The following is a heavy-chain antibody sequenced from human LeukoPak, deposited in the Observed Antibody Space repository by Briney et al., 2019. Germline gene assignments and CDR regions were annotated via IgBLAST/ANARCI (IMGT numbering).Heavy chain of an antibody. J-gene: IGHJ6*02. V-gene: IGHV1-8*02. CDR1: GYTFTGYY. D-gene: IGHD3-10*01. CDR2: MNPNSGNT. Sequence: ASVKVSCKASGYTFTGYYMHWVRQAPGQGLEWMGWMNPNSGNTGYAQKFQGRVTMTRNTSISTAYMELSSLRSEDTAVYYCARVRQLLWFGELTYYYGMDVWGQGTTVTVSS. CDR3: ARVRQLLWFGELTYYYGMDV.